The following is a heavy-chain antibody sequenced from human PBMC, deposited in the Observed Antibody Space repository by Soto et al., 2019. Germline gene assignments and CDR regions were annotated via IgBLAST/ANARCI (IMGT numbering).Heavy chain of an antibody. J-gene: IGHJ6*02. CDR2: IIPIFGTA. Sequence: ASVKVSCKASGDTFSRYAISWVRQAPGQGPEWLGGIIPIFGTANYAQKFQGRVTITADESTSTAYMELSSLRSEDTAVYYCAREYFLWLGVQKYYYYGMDAWGQGTTVTVSS. CDR1: GDTFSRYA. CDR3: AREYFLWLGVQKYYYYGMDA. D-gene: IGHD3-10*01. V-gene: IGHV1-69*13.